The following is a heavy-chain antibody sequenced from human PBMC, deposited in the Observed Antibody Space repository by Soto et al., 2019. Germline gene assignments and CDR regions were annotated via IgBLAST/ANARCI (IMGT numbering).Heavy chain of an antibody. CDR3: ARGPPPHDSSSLYKGPYYYYYGMDV. D-gene: IGHD6-13*01. Sequence: ASVKVSCKASGYTFTSYDINWVRQATGQGLEWMGWMNPNSGNTGYAQKFQGRVTMTRNTSISTAYMELSSLRSEDTAVYYCARGPPPHDSSSLYKGPYYYYYGMDVWGQGTTVTVSS. CDR2: MNPNSGNT. CDR1: GYTFTSYD. V-gene: IGHV1-8*01. J-gene: IGHJ6*02.